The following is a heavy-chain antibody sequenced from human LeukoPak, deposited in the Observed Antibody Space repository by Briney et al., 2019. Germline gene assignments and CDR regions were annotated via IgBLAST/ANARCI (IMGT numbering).Heavy chain of an antibody. J-gene: IGHJ4*02. CDR3: ARDPKYYYDSSGYRPFDY. CDR2: IYYSGST. V-gene: IGHV4-39*07. Sequence: PSETLSLTCTVSGGSISSSSYYWGWIRQPPGKGLEWIGSIYYSGSTYYNPSLKSRVTISVDTSKNQFSLKLSSVTAADTAVYYCARDPKYYYDSSGYRPFDYWGQGTLVTVSS. CDR1: GGSISSSSYY. D-gene: IGHD3-22*01.